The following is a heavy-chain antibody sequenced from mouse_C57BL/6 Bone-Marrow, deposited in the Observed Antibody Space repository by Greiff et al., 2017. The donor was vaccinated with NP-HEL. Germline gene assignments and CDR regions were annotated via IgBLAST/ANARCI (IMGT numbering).Heavy chain of an antibody. V-gene: IGHV5-6*01. J-gene: IGHJ3*01. Sequence: EVKLMESGGDLVKPGGSLKLSCAASGFTFSSYGMSWVRQTPDKRLEWVATISSGGSYTYYPDSVKGRFTISRDNAKNTLYLQMSSLKSEDTAMYYCARQDYYYGSSYVAYWGQGTLVTVSA. D-gene: IGHD1-1*01. CDR2: ISSGGSYT. CDR1: GFTFSSYG. CDR3: ARQDYYYGSSYVAY.